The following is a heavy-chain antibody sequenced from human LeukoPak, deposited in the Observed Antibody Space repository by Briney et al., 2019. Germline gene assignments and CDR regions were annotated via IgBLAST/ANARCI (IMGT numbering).Heavy chain of an antibody. J-gene: IGHJ4*02. CDR1: GFTFSSYG. Sequence: SGGSLRLSCAASGFTFSSYGMHWVRQAPGKGLEGVAVISYDGSNKYYADSVKGRFTISRDNSKNTLYLQMNSLRAEDTAVYYCAKGISGSYFYRGPEYYFDYWGQGTLVTVSS. CDR3: AKGISGSYFYRGPEYYFDY. CDR2: ISYDGSNK. D-gene: IGHD1-26*01. V-gene: IGHV3-30*18.